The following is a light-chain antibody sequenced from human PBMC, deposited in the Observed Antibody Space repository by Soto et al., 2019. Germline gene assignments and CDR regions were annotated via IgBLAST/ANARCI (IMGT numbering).Light chain of an antibody. CDR1: SSNIGAGYD. CDR3: QSYDSSLSGFVV. J-gene: IGLJ2*01. CDR2: GNI. V-gene: IGLV1-40*01. Sequence: QSVLTQPPSVSGAPGQRVTISCTGSSSNIGAGYDVHWYQQLPGTAPKLLIYGNINRPSGVPDRFSGSKSGTSASLAITGLQAKDEADDYGQSYDSSLSGFVVFGGGTKLTVL.